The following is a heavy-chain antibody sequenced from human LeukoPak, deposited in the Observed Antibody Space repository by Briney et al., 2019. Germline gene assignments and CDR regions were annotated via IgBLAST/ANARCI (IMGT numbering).Heavy chain of an antibody. Sequence: PGGSLRLSCAASGFTFSSYGMHWVRQAPGKGLEWVALISYDGSNKYYADSVKGRFTISRDNSKNTLYLQMNSLRAEDTAVYYCAKEAAWADAFDIWGQGTMVTVSS. J-gene: IGHJ3*02. CDR1: GFTFSSYG. D-gene: IGHD6-13*01. CDR3: AKEAAWADAFDI. V-gene: IGHV3-30*18. CDR2: ISYDGSNK.